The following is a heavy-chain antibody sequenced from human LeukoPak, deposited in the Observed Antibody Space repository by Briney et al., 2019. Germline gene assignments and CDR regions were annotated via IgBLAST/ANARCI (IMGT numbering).Heavy chain of an antibody. D-gene: IGHD6-13*01. CDR1: GFTVSSNY. J-gene: IGHJ3*02. Sequence: GGSLRLSCAASGFTVSSNYMSWVRQAPGKGLEWVSVIYSGGSTNYADSVKGRFTISRDNSKNTLYLQMNSLRAEDTAVYYCARDLRFARVQHFDIWGQGTMVTVSS. CDR2: IYSGGST. CDR3: ARDLRFARVQHFDI. V-gene: IGHV3-66*01.